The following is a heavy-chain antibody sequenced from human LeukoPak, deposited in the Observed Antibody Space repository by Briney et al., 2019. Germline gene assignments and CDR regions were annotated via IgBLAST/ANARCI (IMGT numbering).Heavy chain of an antibody. V-gene: IGHV3-48*01. CDR3: SRDLGLPGV. D-gene: IGHD3-10*01. CDR2: ISSSGNTI. J-gene: IGHJ3*01. CDR1: GFIFSDSN. Sequence: GGSLRLSCAASGFIFSDSNMHWVRQAPGTGLEWVPYISSSGNTIYYTDSVRGRFIISRDNAKNSLFLQMNSLRVEDTAVYYCSRDLGLPGVWGQGTMVTVSS.